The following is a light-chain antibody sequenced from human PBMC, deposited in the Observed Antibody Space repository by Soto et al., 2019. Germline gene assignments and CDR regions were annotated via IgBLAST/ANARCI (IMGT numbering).Light chain of an antibody. CDR2: GAS. V-gene: IGKV3-15*01. J-gene: IGKJ1*01. CDR1: QSVSSN. Sequence: IVMTQSPATLSVSPGDRATLSCRASQSVSSNLAWYQQKPGQAPRLLIYGASTRATGIPARFSGSGSGTEFTLTISSLQSEDFAVYYCQQYGSSQTFGQGTKVDIK. CDR3: QQYGSSQT.